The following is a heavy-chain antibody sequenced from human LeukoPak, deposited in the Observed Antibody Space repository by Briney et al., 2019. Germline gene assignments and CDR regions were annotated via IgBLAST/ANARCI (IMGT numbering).Heavy chain of an antibody. J-gene: IGHJ4*02. CDR1: GGTFSSYA. D-gene: IGHD4-17*01. Sequence: SVKVSCKASGGTFSSYAISWVRQAPGQGVEWMGRIIPILGIANYAQKFQGRVMITADKSTSTAYMELSSLRSEDTAVYYCARAYVYGDYEGAHYWGQGTLVTVSS. CDR2: IIPILGIA. CDR3: ARAYVYGDYEGAHY. V-gene: IGHV1-69*04.